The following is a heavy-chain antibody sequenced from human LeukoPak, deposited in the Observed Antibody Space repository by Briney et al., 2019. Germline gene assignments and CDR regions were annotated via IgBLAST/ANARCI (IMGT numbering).Heavy chain of an antibody. CDR1: GFTFSSYA. CDR2: ISYDGSNK. V-gene: IGHV3-30*04. Sequence: GGSLRLSCAASGFTFSSYAMHWVRQAPGKGLEWVAVISYDGSNKYYADSVKGRFTISRDNSKNTLYLQMNSLRAEDTAVYYCARLTMIAVFDYWGQGTLVTVSS. J-gene: IGHJ4*02. D-gene: IGHD3-22*01. CDR3: ARLTMIAVFDY.